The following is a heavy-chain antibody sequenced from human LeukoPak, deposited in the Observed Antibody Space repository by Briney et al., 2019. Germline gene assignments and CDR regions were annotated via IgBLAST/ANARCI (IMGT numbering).Heavy chain of an antibody. J-gene: IGHJ4*02. D-gene: IGHD1-26*01. CDR1: GFTFSGSA. Sequence: GGSLKLSCAASGFTFSGSAMHWVRQASGKGLEWVGRIRSKANSYATAYAASVKGRFTISRDDSKNTAYLQMTSLKTEDTAVYYCTRLLGGSLLIRDYWGQGTLVTVSS. V-gene: IGHV3-73*01. CDR3: TRLLGGSLLIRDY. CDR2: IRSKANSYAT.